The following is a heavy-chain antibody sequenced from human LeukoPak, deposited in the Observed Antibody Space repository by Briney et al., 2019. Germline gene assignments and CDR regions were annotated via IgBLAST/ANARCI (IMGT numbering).Heavy chain of an antibody. CDR2: INPSGGST. CDR3: ARSASLYSRSWYYAFDI. J-gene: IGHJ3*02. Sequence: ASVKVSCKASGYTFTSNDIHWVRQAPGQGLEWMGIINPSGGSTSYAQKFQGRVTMIRDTSTSTVYMELSSLRSEDTAVYYCARSASLYSRSWYYAFDIWGQGTMVTVSS. CDR1: GYTFTSND. V-gene: IGHV1-46*01. D-gene: IGHD6-13*01.